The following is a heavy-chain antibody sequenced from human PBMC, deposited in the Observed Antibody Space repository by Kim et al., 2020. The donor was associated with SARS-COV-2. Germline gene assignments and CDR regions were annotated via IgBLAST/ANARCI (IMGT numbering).Heavy chain of an antibody. J-gene: IGHJ3*02. CDR1: GFTFSDFG. CDR3: ARGSDRWGQNPHDI. D-gene: IGHD3-16*01. V-gene: IGHV3-23*01. Sequence: GGSLRLSCEVSGFTFSDFGMDWFRKAPGKGLEWVSGIRFNGEREYYADTVKGRFSISRDDAKRTVYLQMNSLRVDDTAVYYCARGSDRWGQNPHDIWGQGTVVTVSS. CDR2: IRFNGERE.